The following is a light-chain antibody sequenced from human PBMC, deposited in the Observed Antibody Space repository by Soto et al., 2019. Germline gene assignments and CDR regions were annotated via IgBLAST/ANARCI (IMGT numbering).Light chain of an antibody. CDR2: AAS. V-gene: IGKV1-39*01. J-gene: IGKJ5*01. Sequence: DIQMTQSPSSLSRSVGDRVTITCRASQSISSYLNWYQQKPGKAPKLLIYAASSLQSGVPSRFSGSGSGTDFTLTISSLQPEDFAPYYCQQSYSTLITFGQGTRLEIK. CDR1: QSISSY. CDR3: QQSYSTLIT.